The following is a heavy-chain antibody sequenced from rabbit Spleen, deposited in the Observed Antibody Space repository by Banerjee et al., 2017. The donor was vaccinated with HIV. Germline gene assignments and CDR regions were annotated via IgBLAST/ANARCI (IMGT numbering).Heavy chain of an antibody. CDR3: ASTYTTNSRYDGLNL. J-gene: IGHJ4*01. Sequence: QSLEESGGDLVKPGASLTLTCTAFGVSFSGSSYMCWVRQPPGKGLEWIACIETDSSGFTYFAAWAKGRFTISKTSSTTVTLQMTSLTAADTATYFCASTYTTNSRYDGLNLWGPGTLVTVS. CDR2: IETDSSGFT. V-gene: IGHV1S40*01. D-gene: IGHD1-1*01. CDR1: GVSFSGSSY.